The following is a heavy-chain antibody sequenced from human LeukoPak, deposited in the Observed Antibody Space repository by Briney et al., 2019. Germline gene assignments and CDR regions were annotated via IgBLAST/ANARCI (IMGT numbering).Heavy chain of an antibody. CDR2: IYTTGST. CDR3: ARWIDYDSSGYSTLDAFDI. J-gene: IGHJ3*02. CDR1: GGSISDYY. Sequence: PSETLSLTCTVSGGSISDYYWSWIRQPAGKGLEWIGRIYTTGSTDYNPSLKSRVTMSVDTSKNQFSLKLSSVTAADTAVYYCARWIDYDSSGYSTLDAFDIWGQGTMVTVSS. D-gene: IGHD3-22*01. V-gene: IGHV4-4*07.